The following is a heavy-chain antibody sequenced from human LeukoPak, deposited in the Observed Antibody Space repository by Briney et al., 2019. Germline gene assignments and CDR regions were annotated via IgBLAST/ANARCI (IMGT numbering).Heavy chain of an antibody. J-gene: IGHJ4*02. CDR1: GYTFTGNY. D-gene: IGHD3-16*02. CDR3: AREDSYDYFWGRYRSQVGY. V-gene: IGHV1-2*02. CDR2: INPNSGGT. Sequence: ASVTVCCTASGYTFTGNYMHWVRQAPGPGIEWMGWINPNSGGTNYDQKFPGRVPMTRDTAISTAYMELSRLRSDDTAVYYCAREDSYDYFWGRYRSQVGYWGQGTLVTVS.